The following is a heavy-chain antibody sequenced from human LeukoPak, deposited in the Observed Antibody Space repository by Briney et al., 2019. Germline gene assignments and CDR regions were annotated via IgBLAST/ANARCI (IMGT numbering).Heavy chain of an antibody. V-gene: IGHV1-69*05. D-gene: IGHD4-23*01. Sequence: SVKVSCKASGGTFSSYAISWVRQAPEQGLEWMGGIIPIFGTANYAQKFQGRVTITTDESTSTAYMELSSLRSEDTAVYYCARVGGNTYWYFDLWGRGTLVTVSS. CDR2: IIPIFGTA. J-gene: IGHJ2*01. CDR3: ARVGGNTYWYFDL. CDR1: GGTFSSYA.